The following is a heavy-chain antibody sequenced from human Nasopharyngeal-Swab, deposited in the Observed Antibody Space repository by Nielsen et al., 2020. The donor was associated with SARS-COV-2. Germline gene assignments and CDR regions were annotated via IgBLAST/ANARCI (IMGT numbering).Heavy chain of an antibody. CDR1: GDYVSSASAA. CDR2: TYYRSKWYH. CDR3: ARGSVAVAGPVYNWFDP. Sequence: SETLSLTCAISGDYVSSASAAWAWIRQSPSRGLEWLGRTYYRSKWYHDYAVSVKGRITISADTSKNEFSLQLNSVTPEDTAVYYCARGSVAVAGPVYNWFDPWGQGTQVTVSS. D-gene: IGHD6-19*01. V-gene: IGHV6-1*01. J-gene: IGHJ5*02.